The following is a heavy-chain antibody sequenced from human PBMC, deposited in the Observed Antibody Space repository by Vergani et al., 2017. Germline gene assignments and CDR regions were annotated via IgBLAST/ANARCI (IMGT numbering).Heavy chain of an antibody. CDR3: AKANPRKSGYDYLYYYHAMDV. J-gene: IGHJ6*02. CDR1: GFTFNHYA. Sequence: EVHLLESGGDLVQPGGSLRLSCAASGFTFNHYAMNWVRQAPGKGLDWVSGISGSGGSTYYAGSMKGRFTISRDSSKNTLYLQMNSLSAGYTAVYYCAKANPRKSGYDYLYYYHAMDVWGQGTTVTVSS. D-gene: IGHD5-12*01. V-gene: IGHV3-23*01. CDR2: ISGSGGST.